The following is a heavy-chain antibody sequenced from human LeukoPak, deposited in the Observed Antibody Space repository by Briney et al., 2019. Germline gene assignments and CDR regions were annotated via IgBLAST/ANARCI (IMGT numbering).Heavy chain of an antibody. J-gene: IGHJ4*02. V-gene: IGHV1-69*04. CDR2: IIPIFGVA. CDR3: ARQDSSGEGLDD. CDR1: GGTFSRYA. D-gene: IGHD3-22*01. Sequence: ASVKVSCKPSGGTFSRYAISWVRQAPGHGLEWMGRIIPIFGVANYAQRFPGRVTITADKSTSTAYMELSSLRSEDTAVYYCARQDSSGEGLDDWGQGTLVTVSS.